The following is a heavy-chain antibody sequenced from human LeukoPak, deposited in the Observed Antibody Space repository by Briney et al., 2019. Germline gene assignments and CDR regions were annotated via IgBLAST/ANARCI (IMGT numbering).Heavy chain of an antibody. CDR2: IIPILGIA. J-gene: IGHJ4*02. D-gene: IGHD3-22*01. CDR1: GGTFSSYA. V-gene: IGHV1-69*04. Sequence: AVKVSCKASGGTFSSYAISWVRQAPGQGLEWMGRIIPILGIANYAQKFQGRVTITADKSTSTAYMELSSLRSEDTAVYYCARVDSSGYYLDYWGQGTLVTVSS. CDR3: ARVDSSGYYLDY.